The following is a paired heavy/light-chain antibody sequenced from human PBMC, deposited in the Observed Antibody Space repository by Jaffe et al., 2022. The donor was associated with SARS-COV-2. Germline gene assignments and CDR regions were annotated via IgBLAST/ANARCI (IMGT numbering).Light chain of an antibody. Sequence: QSVLTQPPSASGTPGQRVTISCSGSSSNIGSNYVYWYQQLPGTAPKVLMYRSDQRPSGVPDRFSGSRSGTSASLAISGLRSTDEADYYCATWDDSLNGPVFGGGTKLTVL. CDR1: SSNIGSNY. J-gene: IGLJ3*02. CDR2: RSD. CDR3: ATWDDSLNGPV. V-gene: IGLV1-47*01.
Heavy chain of an antibody. CDR2: ISWDGART. V-gene: IGHV3-43*01. CDR3: SKGGSSGWYSLFDY. Sequence: EVQLVESGGVGVQPGGSLRLSCVASGFTFDDYTMYWVRQAPGKGLEWVSAISWDGARTYYAASVKGRFTVSRDNSKNSLYLQMNSLTTQDTALYYCSKGGSSGWYSLFDYWGQGTLVTVSP. D-gene: IGHD6-13*01. CDR1: GFTFDDYT. J-gene: IGHJ4*02.